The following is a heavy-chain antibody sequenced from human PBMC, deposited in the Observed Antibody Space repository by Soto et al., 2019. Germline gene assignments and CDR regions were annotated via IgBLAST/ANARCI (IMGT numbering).Heavy chain of an antibody. CDR2: ISSSSAYI. V-gene: IGHV3-21*06. D-gene: IGHD5-18*01. CDR1: GFTFGSFT. CDR3: ARHGIQVSHDV. Sequence: EVHLVEAGGGLVKPGESLTLSCAASGFTFGSFTLNWVRQAPGKGLEWVSSISSSSAYIYYAESVKGRFTISRDNARSTLYLQMNSLRDEDTAVYYCARHGIQVSHDVWGQGTTVIVSS. J-gene: IGHJ6*02.